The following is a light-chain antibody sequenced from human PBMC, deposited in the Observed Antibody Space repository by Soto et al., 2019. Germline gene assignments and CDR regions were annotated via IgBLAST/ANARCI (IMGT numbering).Light chain of an antibody. CDR2: GAS. Sequence: EIVMTQSPANLSVSPGERATLSCRASQSVSANLAWYQQKPGQAPRLLIYGASTRATGIPARFSGSGSGTDFTLTISRLESEYFAVYYCQQYGSSLWTFGQGTKVEIK. CDR3: QQYGSSLWT. J-gene: IGKJ1*01. V-gene: IGKV3-15*01. CDR1: QSVSAN.